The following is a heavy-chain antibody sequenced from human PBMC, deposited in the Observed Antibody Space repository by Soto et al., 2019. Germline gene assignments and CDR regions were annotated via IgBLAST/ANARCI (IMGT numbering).Heavy chain of an antibody. CDR3: AKGRAYCGGDCYPLLYGMDV. CDR1: GFTFSSYA. V-gene: IGHV3-23*01. CDR2: ISGSGGST. D-gene: IGHD2-21*02. Sequence: GESLKISCAASGFTFSSYAMSWVRQAPGKGLEWVSAISGSGGSTYYADSVKGRFTISRDNSKNTLYLQMNSLRAEDTAVYYCAKGRAYCGGDCYPLLYGMDVWGQGTTVTVPS. J-gene: IGHJ6*02.